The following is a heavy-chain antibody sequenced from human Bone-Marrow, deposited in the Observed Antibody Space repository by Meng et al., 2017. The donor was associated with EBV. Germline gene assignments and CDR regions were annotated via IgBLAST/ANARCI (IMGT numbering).Heavy chain of an antibody. D-gene: IGHD6-19*01. CDR2: IDYSGST. CDR1: VVSISSGGYH. V-gene: IGHV4-30-4*01. J-gene: IGHJ4*02. CDR3: ATYEMGGAGKGY. Sequence: VTLQESGPRLVQPSQPLSLTCAVSVVSISSGGYHLSWLRQPPGKGLEWIGYIDYSGSTYHNPSLKSRVTTSVDASNNQFSLKLSSVTAADTAVYYCATYEMGGAGKGYWGQGTLVTVSS.